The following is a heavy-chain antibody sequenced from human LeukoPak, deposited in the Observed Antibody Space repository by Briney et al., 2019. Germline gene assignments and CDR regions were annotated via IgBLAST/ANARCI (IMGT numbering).Heavy chain of an antibody. D-gene: IGHD4-17*01. CDR1: GFDFDDYA. J-gene: IGHJ3*02. V-gene: IGHV3-9*01. CDR3: VRGVLPTTVTSAFDI. CDR2: ISWNGNNV. Sequence: GRSLRLSCKASGFDFDDYAMHWVRQRPGKGLEWVSGISWNGNNVAYVDSVKGRFTVSRDNAKNSLYLQMNSLRAEDTALYYCVRGVLPTTVTSAFDIWGQGTMVTVS.